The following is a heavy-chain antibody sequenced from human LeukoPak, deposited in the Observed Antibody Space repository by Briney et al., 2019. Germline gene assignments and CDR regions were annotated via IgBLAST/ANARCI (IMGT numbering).Heavy chain of an antibody. J-gene: IGHJ3*02. CDR3: ALRMTNRAIEI. Sequence: PSETLSLTCTVSGDSIRSYNWNWIRQPPGKGLEWIGDISYSGSTNCNPSLKSRVTISVDTSKNELSLKVRSGTAADTAVYCCALRMTNRAIEIWGQGTMVTVSS. V-gene: IGHV4-59*01. CDR1: GDSIRSYN. D-gene: IGHD2-15*01. CDR2: ISYSGST.